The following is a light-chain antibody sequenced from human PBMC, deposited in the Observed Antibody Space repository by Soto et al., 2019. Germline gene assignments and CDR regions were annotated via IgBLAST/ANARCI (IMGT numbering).Light chain of an antibody. CDR2: AAS. J-gene: IGKJ1*01. CDR1: QSIRYW. Sequence: DLQMTQSPSTLSASVGDRITITCCASQSIRYWLAWYQQKSGKVPKLLIYAASTLQSGVPSRFSGSGSGTDFTLTISSLQPEDVATYYCQKYNSAPQTFGQGTKVDIK. CDR3: QKYNSAPQT. V-gene: IGKV1-27*01.